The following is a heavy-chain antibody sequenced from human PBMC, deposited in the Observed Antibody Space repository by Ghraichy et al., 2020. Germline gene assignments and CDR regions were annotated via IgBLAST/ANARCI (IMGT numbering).Heavy chain of an antibody. V-gene: IGHV4-61*08. CDR3: VKESEVQGVIGY. D-gene: IGHD3-10*01. CDR1: GDSVTSHGY. Sequence: GSLRLSCSVSGDSVTSHGYWSWIRQPPGKGLEWVGYFYYGGDTTYSPSLKSRVTITVDTSKNQFSLKLNSVTAADTATYYCVKESEVQGVIGYWGQGTLVTVSS. CDR2: FYYGGDT. J-gene: IGHJ4*02.